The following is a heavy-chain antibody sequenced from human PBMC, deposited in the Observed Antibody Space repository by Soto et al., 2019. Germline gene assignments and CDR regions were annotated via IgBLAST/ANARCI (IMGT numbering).Heavy chain of an antibody. CDR3: AKDPRAYCGGDCYVDY. CDR2: ISGSGGST. Sequence: EVQLLESGGGLVQPGGSLRLSCAASGFTFSSYAMSWVRQAPGKGLEWVSAISGSGGSTYYADSVKGRFTISRDNSKNTLYLQMNSLRAEDTAVYYCAKDPRAYCGGDCYVDYWGQGTLVTVSS. D-gene: IGHD2-21*02. V-gene: IGHV3-23*01. CDR1: GFTFSSYA. J-gene: IGHJ4*02.